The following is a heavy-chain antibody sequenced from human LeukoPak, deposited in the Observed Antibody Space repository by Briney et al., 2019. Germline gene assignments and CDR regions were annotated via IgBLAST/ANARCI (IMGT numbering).Heavy chain of an antibody. V-gene: IGHV1-69*05. CDR3: ARESKPYYDILTGSWRFDP. D-gene: IGHD3-9*01. Sequence: ASVRVSCKASGGTFSSYAISWVRQAPGQGLEWMGRIIPIFGTANYARKFQGRVTITTDESTSTAYMELSSLRSEDTAVYYCARESKPYYDILTGSWRFDPWGQGTLVTVSS. J-gene: IGHJ5*02. CDR2: IIPIFGTA. CDR1: GGTFSSYA.